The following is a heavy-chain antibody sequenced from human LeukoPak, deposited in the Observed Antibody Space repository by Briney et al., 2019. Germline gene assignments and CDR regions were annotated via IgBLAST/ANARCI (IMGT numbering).Heavy chain of an antibody. CDR1: GGSISSYY. J-gene: IGHJ6*03. Sequence: SETLSLTCTVSGGSISSYYWSWIRQPPGKGLEWIGYIYYSGSTNYNPSLKSRVTISVDTSKNQFSLKLSSVTAADTAVYYCARVAAGPLYYYYYMDVWGKGTTVTVSS. D-gene: IGHD6-13*01. V-gene: IGHV4-59*01. CDR2: IYYSGST. CDR3: ARVAAGPLYYYYYMDV.